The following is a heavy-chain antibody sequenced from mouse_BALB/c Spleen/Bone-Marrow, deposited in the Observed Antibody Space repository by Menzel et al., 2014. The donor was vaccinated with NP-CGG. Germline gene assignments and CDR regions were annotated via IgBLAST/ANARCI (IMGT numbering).Heavy chain of an antibody. D-gene: IGHD2-10*02. CDR1: GYPFSSYW. CDR3: ARKYGDY. J-gene: IGHJ2*01. V-gene: IGHV1-80*01. CDR2: IYPGDGET. Sequence: QVQLQQSGAELVRPGSSVKIFCKASGYPFSSYWMNWVKQRPGQGLEWIGQIYPGDGETNYNGKFKGNATLTADKSSSTAYMQLISLTSEDSAVYFCARKYGDYWGQGTTLTVSS.